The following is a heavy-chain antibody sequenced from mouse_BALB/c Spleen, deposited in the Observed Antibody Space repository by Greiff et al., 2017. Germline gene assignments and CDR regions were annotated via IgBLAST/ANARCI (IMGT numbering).Heavy chain of an antibody. Sequence: EVKLVESGPGLVKPSQSLSLTCTVTGYSITSDYAWNWIRQFPGNKLEWMGYISYSGSTSYNPSLKSRISITRDTSKNQFFLQLNSVTTEDTATYYCARWATIPDYWGQGTTLTVSS. CDR1: GYSITSDYA. CDR2: ISYSGST. J-gene: IGHJ2*01. V-gene: IGHV3-2*02. CDR3: ARWATIPDY. D-gene: IGHD1-1*02.